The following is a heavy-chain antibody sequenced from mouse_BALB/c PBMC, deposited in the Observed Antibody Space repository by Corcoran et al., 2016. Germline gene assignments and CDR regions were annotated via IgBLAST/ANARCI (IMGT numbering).Heavy chain of an antibody. CDR1: GYSFTGYY. D-gene: IGHD1-1*01. CDR3: ARYYGSSYAMDY. Sequence: LVKTGASVQISCKASGYSFTGYYMHWVKQSHGKSLEWIGYISCYNGATSYNQKFKGKATFTVDTSSSTAYMQFNSLTSEDSAVYYCARYYGSSYAMDYWGQGTSVTVSS. V-gene: IGHV1S34*01. J-gene: IGHJ4*01. CDR2: ISCYNGAT.